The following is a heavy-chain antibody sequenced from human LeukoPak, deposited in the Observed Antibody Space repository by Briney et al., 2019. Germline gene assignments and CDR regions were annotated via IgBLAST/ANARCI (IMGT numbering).Heavy chain of an antibody. CDR1: GFTFSSYW. CDR2: IKQDGSEK. V-gene: IGHV3-7*01. J-gene: IGHJ6*02. D-gene: IGHD6-13*01. Sequence: PGGSLRLSCAASGFTFSSYWMSWVRQAPGKGLEWVANIKQDGSEKYYVDSVKGRFTISRDNAKNSLYLQMNSLRAEDTAVYYCASLPAAGTVYYYYGMDVWGQGTTVTVSS. CDR3: ASLPAAGTVYYYYGMDV.